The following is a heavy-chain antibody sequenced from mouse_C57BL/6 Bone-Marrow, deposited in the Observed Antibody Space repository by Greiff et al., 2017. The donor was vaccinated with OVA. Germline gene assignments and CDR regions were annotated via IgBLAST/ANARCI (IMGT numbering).Heavy chain of an antibody. J-gene: IGHJ4*01. Sequence: VQLQESGAELARPGASVKLSCKASGYTFTSYGISWVKQRTGQGLEWIGEIYPRSGNTYYNEKFKGKATLTADKSSSTAYMELRSLTSEDSAVYFCALDGYYPYYAMDCWGQGTSVTVSS. CDR3: ALDGYYPYYAMDC. CDR2: IYPRSGNT. CDR1: GYTFTSYG. D-gene: IGHD2-3*01. V-gene: IGHV1-81*01.